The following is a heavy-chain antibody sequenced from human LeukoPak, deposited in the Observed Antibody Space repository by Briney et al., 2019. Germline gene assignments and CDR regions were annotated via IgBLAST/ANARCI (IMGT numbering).Heavy chain of an antibody. Sequence: GGSLRLSCAASGFTFSSYWMHWVRQAPGEGLVWVSRINSDGSSTSYADSVKGRFTISRDNAKNTLYLQMNSLRAEDTAVYYCARAGGNSHYPSDYWGQGTLVTVSS. CDR3: ARAGGNSHYPSDY. D-gene: IGHD4-23*01. CDR2: INSDGSST. V-gene: IGHV3-74*01. CDR1: GFTFSSYW. J-gene: IGHJ4*02.